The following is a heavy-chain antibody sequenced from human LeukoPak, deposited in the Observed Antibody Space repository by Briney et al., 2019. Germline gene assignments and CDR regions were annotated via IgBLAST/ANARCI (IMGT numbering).Heavy chain of an antibody. J-gene: IGHJ3*02. V-gene: IGHV5-51*01. D-gene: IGHD3-22*01. CDR2: IYPGDSDT. CDR1: GYSFTSYW. CDR3: ARQIHYYDSSGYYRPDAFDI. Sequence: ESLKISCKGSGYSFTSYWIGWVRQMPGKGLEWMGIIYPGDSDTRYSPSFQGQVTISADKSISTAYLQWSSLKASDTAMYYCARQIHYYDSSGYYRPDAFDIWGQGTMVTVSS.